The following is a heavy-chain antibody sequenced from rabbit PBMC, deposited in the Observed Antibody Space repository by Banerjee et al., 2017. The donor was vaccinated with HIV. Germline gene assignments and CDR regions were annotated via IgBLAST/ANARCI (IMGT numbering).Heavy chain of an antibody. J-gene: IGHJ3*01. CDR3: ARDLAGVIGWNFGL. V-gene: IGHV1S40*01. CDR2: IYAGTSGST. Sequence: LVKPGASLTLTCTASGFTLSSYYMCWVRQAPGKGLEWIACIYAGTSGSTYYASWAKGRLTISKTSSTTVTLQMTSLTAADTATYFCARDLAGVIGWNFGLWGQGTLVTVS. D-gene: IGHD4-1*01. CDR1: GFTLSSYY.